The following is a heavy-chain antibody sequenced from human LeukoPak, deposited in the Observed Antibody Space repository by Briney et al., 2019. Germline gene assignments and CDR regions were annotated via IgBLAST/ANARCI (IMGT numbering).Heavy chain of an antibody. CDR3: ARRVGYCSGGSSLCSYYFDY. J-gene: IGHJ4*02. Sequence: SETLSLTCTVSGGSISSSSYYWGWIRQPPGKGLEWIGSIYYSGSTYYNPSLKSRVTISVDTSKNQFSLKLSSVTAADTAVYYCARRVGYCSGGSSLCSYYFDYWGQGTLVTVSS. CDR2: IYYSGST. CDR1: GGSISSSSYY. V-gene: IGHV4-39*07. D-gene: IGHD2-15*01.